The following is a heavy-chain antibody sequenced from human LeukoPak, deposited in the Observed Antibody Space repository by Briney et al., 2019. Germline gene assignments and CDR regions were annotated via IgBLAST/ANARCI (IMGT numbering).Heavy chain of an antibody. CDR3: AREEAGTTDFDY. V-gene: IGHV1-2*04. CDR1: GGTFSSYA. CDR2: INPNSGGT. D-gene: IGHD1-1*01. J-gene: IGHJ4*02. Sequence: AASVKVSCKASGGTFSSYAISWVRQAPGQGLEWMGWINPNSGGTNYAQKFQGWVTMTRDTSISTAYMELSRLRSDDTAVYYCAREEAGTTDFDYWGQGTLVTVSS.